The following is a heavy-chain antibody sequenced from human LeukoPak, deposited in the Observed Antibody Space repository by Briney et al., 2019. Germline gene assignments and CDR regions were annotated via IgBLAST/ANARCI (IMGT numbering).Heavy chain of an antibody. CDR2: IYTGGST. Sequence: SETLSLTCTVSGGSISSGSYYWSWIRQPAGKGLEWIGRIYTGGSTNYNPSLKSRVTISVDTSKNQFSLKLSSVTAADTAVYYCAGQVAAAVPYWLDPWGQGTLVTVSS. CDR3: AGQVAAAVPYWLDP. CDR1: GGSISSGSYY. D-gene: IGHD6-13*01. V-gene: IGHV4-61*02. J-gene: IGHJ5*02.